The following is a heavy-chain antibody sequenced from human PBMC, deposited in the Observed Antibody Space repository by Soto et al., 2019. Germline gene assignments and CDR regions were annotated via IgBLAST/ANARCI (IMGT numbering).Heavy chain of an antibody. D-gene: IGHD4-17*01. J-gene: IGHJ6*02. CDR1: GLSFDDYT. Sequence: GGSLRLACAASGLSFDDYTMHWVRRVPGKGLEWVSLISWEGDSAYYADSVKGRFTISRDNSKHSLYLQMNSLRTEDTALYYCAKLVDYVGGMDVWGQGTTVTVSS. V-gene: IGHV3-43*01. CDR2: ISWEGDSA. CDR3: AKLVDYVGGMDV.